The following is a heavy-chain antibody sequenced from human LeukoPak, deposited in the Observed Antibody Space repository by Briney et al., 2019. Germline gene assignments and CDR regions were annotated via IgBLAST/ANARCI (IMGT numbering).Heavy chain of an antibody. CDR2: ISSSSSTI. D-gene: IGHD6-13*01. CDR1: GFTFSSYS. J-gene: IGHJ3*02. CDR3: ARGVGYSSSWYHDAFDI. Sequence: GGSLRLSYAASGFTFSSYSMNWVRQAPGKGLEWVSYISSSSSTIYYADSVKGRFTISRDNAKNSLYLQLNSLRAEDTAVYYCARGVGYSSSWYHDAFDIWGQGTMVTVSS. V-gene: IGHV3-48*04.